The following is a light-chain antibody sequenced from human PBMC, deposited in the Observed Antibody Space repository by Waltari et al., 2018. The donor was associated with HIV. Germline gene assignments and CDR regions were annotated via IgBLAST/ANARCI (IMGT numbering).Light chain of an antibody. Sequence: QSVLTQPPSVSGAPGQRVTISCTGSSPNIGSNFDVHWYQLPPGSAPNLLIFANSNRPSGVPDRFSASKSATSASLAISGLQPEDEAEYYCQSFDNSLNGYVFGTGTTVIVL. CDR2: ANS. CDR3: QSFDNSLNGYV. CDR1: SPNIGSNFD. V-gene: IGLV1-40*01. J-gene: IGLJ1*01.